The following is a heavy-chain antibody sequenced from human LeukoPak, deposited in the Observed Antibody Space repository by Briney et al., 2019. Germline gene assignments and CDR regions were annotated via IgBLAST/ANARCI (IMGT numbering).Heavy chain of an antibody. CDR1: GGSFNNYY. J-gene: IGHJ6*03. Sequence: PSETLSLTCAVYGGSFNNYYWSWIRQPPGTGLEWIGEINHSGSTKYNPSLKSRVIISVDTSKNQFSLKLTSVTAADTAVYYCARGTGFGVVFNYYQYYMDVWGKGTTVTVSS. CDR2: INHSGST. V-gene: IGHV4-34*01. D-gene: IGHD3-3*01. CDR3: ARGTGFGVVFNYYQYYMDV.